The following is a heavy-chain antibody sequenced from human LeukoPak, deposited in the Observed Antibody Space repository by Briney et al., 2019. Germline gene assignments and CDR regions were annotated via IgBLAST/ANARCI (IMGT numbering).Heavy chain of an antibody. CDR3: ARQGFYYGSGTDFHH. D-gene: IGHD3-10*01. CDR1: GGSISSTDYY. V-gene: IGHV4-39*01. J-gene: IGHJ1*01. Sequence: SETLSLTCIVSGGSISSTDYYWGWIRQPPGKGLEWIGNIYYSGNTYYNPSLKSRVTISVDTSKNQFSLKLSSVTAADTAVYHCARQGFYYGSGTDFHHWGQGTLVTVSS. CDR2: IYYSGNT.